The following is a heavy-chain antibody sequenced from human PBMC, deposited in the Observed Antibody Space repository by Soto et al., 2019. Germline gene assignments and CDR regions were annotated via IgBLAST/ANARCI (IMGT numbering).Heavy chain of an antibody. J-gene: IGHJ6*02. CDR1: GFTVSSNY. D-gene: IGHD3-9*01. Sequence: GGSLRLSCAASGFTVSSNYMSWVRQAPGKGLEWVSVIYSGGSTYYADSVKGRFTISRHNSKNTLYLQMNSLRAEDTAVYYCARDLTYYDILTASYYYYGMDVWGQGTTVTVSS. V-gene: IGHV3-53*04. CDR2: IYSGGST. CDR3: ARDLTYYDILTASYYYYGMDV.